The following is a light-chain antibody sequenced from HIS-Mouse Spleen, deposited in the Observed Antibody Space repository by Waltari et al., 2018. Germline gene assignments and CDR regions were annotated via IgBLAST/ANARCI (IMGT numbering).Light chain of an antibody. J-gene: IGLJ2*01. CDR2: EVS. V-gene: IGLV2-8*01. CDR3: SSYAGSNIVV. CDR1: SSDVGGYNY. Sequence: QSALTQPPSASGSPGQSVTISCTGTSSDVGGYNYVSWYPQHPGKAPKLMIYEVSKRPSGFPDRFSGSTSGNTASLTVSGLQAEDEADYYCSSYAGSNIVVFGGGTKLTVL.